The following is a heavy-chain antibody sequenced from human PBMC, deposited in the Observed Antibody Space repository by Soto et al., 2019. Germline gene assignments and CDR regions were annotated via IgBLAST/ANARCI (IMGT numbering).Heavy chain of an antibody. D-gene: IGHD2-2*01. J-gene: IGHJ4*02. CDR3: ALGPNSSHQLTRY. CDR1: GGSFHSSA. V-gene: IGHV1-69*13. Sequence: SVKVSCKVSGGSFHSSAINWLRQAPGQGLEWMGGITPISDSANYAQNFQGRVTITADVYTTTAYMEVNSLTSEDTAVFYCALGPNSSHQLTRYRGQGPLV. CDR2: ITPISDSA.